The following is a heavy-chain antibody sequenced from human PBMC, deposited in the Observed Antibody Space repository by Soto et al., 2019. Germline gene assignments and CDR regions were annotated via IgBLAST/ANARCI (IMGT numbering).Heavy chain of an antibody. J-gene: IGHJ6*02. V-gene: IGHV1-69*02. CDR2: IIPVLGVT. CDR3: ARRRYCGVDCYNKFYYGMDV. Sequence: QVQLVQSGAEVRKPGSSVEVSCMASGSTFSSYTVNWVRQAPGQGLEWIGRIIPVLGVTHSARRFQGRVTSTADRSRKTAYMDRTSLTSQDTAVYYWARRRYCGVDCYNKFYYGMDVWGQGTTVTVSS. D-gene: IGHD2-21*02. CDR1: GSTFSSYT.